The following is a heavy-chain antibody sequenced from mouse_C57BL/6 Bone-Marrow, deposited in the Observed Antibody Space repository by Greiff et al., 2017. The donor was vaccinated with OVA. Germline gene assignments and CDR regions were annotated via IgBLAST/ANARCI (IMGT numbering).Heavy chain of an antibody. D-gene: IGHD2-14*01. CDR2: INPGSGGT. Sequence: QVQLQQSGAELVRPGTSVKVSCKASGYAFTNYLIEWVKQRPGQGLEWIGVINPGSGGTNYNEKFKGKGTMTADKSSSTAYMQLSSLSSEDSAVYFCAYEFAYWGQGTLVTVSA. J-gene: IGHJ3*01. V-gene: IGHV1-54*01. CDR1: GYAFTNYL. CDR3: AYEFAY.